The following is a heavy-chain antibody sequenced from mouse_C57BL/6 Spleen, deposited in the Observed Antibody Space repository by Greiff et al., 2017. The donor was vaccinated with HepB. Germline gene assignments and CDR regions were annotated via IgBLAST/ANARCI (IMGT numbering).Heavy chain of an antibody. D-gene: IGHD6-1*01. CDR2: IYPGGGYT. CDR3: ARSAVAFDY. V-gene: IGHV1-63*01. CDR1: GYTFTNYW. Sequence: QVHVKQSGAELVRPGTSVKMSCKASGYTFTNYWIGWAKQRPGHGLEWIGDIYPGGGYTNYNEKFKGKATLTADKSSSTAYMQFSSLTSEDSAIYYCARSAVAFDYWGQGTTLTVSS. J-gene: IGHJ2*01.